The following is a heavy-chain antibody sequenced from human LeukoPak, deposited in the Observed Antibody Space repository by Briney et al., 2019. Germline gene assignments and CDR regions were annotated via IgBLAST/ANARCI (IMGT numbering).Heavy chain of an antibody. D-gene: IGHD5-12*01. CDR3: ARDRGSGYDPRGFDY. V-gene: IGHV4-59*01. J-gene: IGHJ4*02. CDR2: IYYSGST. Sequence: SETLSLTCTVSGGSISSYYWSWIRQPPGKGLEWIGYIYYSGSTNYNPSLKSRVTISVDTSKNQFSLKLSSVTAADTAVYYCARDRGSGYDPRGFDYWGQGTLVTVSS. CDR1: GGSISSYY.